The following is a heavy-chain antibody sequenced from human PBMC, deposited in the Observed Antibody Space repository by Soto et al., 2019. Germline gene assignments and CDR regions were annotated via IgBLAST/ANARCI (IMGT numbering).Heavy chain of an antibody. D-gene: IGHD6-19*01. CDR1: GYTFNRHD. CDR3: AREGLYGSIQDNTFDI. CDR2: MNPNSGNT. J-gene: IGHJ3*02. Sequence: QVQLVQSGAEVKRSGASVRISCKASGYTFNRHDINWVRQATGQGPEWIGWMNPNSGNTGYAQKFQGRGTMARDSSITTAYRDRSSLTSEDTAIYYCAREGLYGSIQDNTFDIWGQGTMVSVSS. V-gene: IGHV1-8*01.